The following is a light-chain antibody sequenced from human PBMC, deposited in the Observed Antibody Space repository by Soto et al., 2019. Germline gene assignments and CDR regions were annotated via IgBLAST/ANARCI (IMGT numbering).Light chain of an antibody. CDR1: QYINTR. J-gene: IGKJ1*01. CDR2: QTS. Sequence: EIVLTQSPATLSSFPGDRVTLSCRASQYINTRLAWYQHRPGQAPRLLIYQTSIRAAGIPARFSASGSGTDFTLTITRLEPEDFAVYFCHQYGSSPQTFGQGTKVDI. V-gene: IGKV3-20*01. CDR3: HQYGSSPQT.